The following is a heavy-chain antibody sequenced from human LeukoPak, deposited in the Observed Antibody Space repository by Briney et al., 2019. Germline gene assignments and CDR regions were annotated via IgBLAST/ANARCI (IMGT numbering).Heavy chain of an antibody. CDR2: KYYRGST. D-gene: IGHD3-16*01. CDR1: GGSISSSYY. Sequence: SETLSLTCTVSGGSISSSYYWGWIRQPPGMGLEWIGNKYYRGSTYYNPSLKSRVTISVDTSKNQFSLNLTSVTAADTAVYYCARIAGGLYFYYYYMDVWGKGTTVTVSS. CDR3: ARIAGGLYFYYYYMDV. V-gene: IGHV4-39*07. J-gene: IGHJ6*03.